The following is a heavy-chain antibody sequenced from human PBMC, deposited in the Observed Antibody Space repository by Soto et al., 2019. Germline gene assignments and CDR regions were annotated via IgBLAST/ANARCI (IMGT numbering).Heavy chain of an antibody. D-gene: IGHD4-17*01. CDR2: IGATGDAT. V-gene: IGHV3-23*01. CDR1: GFSFSTHT. J-gene: IGHJ4*02. Sequence: EVPLLESGGGLVQPGGSLRLSCAASGFSFSTHTLSWVRQAPGKGLVWLSSIGATGDATYYADSVKGRFTISRDNSEDTVSLKMNSLRVDDTAVYYCAILRGLRKFWGQGTLVTVSS. CDR3: AILRGLRKF.